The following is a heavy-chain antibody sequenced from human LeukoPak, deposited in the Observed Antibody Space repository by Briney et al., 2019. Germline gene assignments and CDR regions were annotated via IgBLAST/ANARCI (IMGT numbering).Heavy chain of an antibody. V-gene: IGHV3-23*01. D-gene: IGHD6-6*01. Sequence: GGSLRLSCAASGFTFSSYGMSWVRQAPGKGLEWVSSISDDGRSTYYADSVKGRFTITKDNSKNTMYLQMNNLRAEDTAIYYCAKRVPYTSSSVYFDYWGQGTLVTVSS. CDR3: AKRVPYTSSSVYFDY. CDR1: GFTFSSYG. CDR2: ISDDGRST. J-gene: IGHJ4*02.